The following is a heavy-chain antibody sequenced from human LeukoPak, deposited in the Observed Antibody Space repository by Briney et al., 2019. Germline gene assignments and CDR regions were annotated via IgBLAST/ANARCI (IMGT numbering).Heavy chain of an antibody. D-gene: IGHD6-19*01. J-gene: IGHJ4*02. CDR1: GFTFSSYA. V-gene: IGHV3-30*04. Sequence: GGSLRLSCAASGFTFSSYAMHWVRQAPGKGLEWVAVISCGGSNKYYADSVKGRFTISRDNSKNTLYLQMNSLRDEDTAVYYCAREQNPGIAVSESPFDYGGQGTLVTVSS. CDR2: ISCGGSNK. CDR3: AREQNPGIAVSESPFDY.